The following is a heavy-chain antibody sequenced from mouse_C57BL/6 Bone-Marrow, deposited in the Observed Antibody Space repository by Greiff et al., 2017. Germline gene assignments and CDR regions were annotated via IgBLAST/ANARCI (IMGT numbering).Heavy chain of an antibody. CDR2: INYDGSST. CDR1: GFTFSDYY. J-gene: IGHJ1*03. D-gene: IGHD1-1*01. V-gene: IGHV5-16*01. CDR3: ARVEIVIGITTGVATPYWYFDV. Sequence: EVMLVESEGGLVQPGSSMKLSCTASGFTFSDYYMAWVRQVPEKGLEWVANINYDGSSTYYLDSLKGRFIISRDNAKNILYLQMSSLKSEDTATYYCARVEIVIGITTGVATPYWYFDVWGTGTTVTVSS.